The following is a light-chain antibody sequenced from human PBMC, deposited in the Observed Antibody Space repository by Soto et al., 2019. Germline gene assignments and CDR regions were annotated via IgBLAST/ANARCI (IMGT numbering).Light chain of an antibody. V-gene: IGKV1-5*03. CDR3: QQYYSYPWT. CDR2: KAS. Sequence: DIQMTQSPSTLSASVGDRVTITCRASQTIINWLAWYQQKPGKAPKLLIYKASTLEGEVPPRFSGSGSGTDFTLTISSLQPDDFATYYCQQYYSYPWTSGQGTKVDIK. J-gene: IGKJ1*01. CDR1: QTIINW.